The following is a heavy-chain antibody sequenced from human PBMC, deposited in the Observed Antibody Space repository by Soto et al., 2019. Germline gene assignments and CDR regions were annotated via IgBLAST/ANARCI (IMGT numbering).Heavy chain of an antibody. CDR2: IRSKAKSYAT. Sequence: EVQLVESGGGLVQPGGSLKLSCAASGFTFGGSAVHWVRQASGKGLDWVGRIRSKAKSYATAYAASVKGRFTISRDDSKNTAYLQMNSLKTEDTAVYYCSIIGFGDLLGPDVDYWGQGTLVTVSS. CDR3: SIIGFGDLLGPDVDY. V-gene: IGHV3-73*01. D-gene: IGHD3-10*01. CDR1: GFTFGGSA. J-gene: IGHJ4*02.